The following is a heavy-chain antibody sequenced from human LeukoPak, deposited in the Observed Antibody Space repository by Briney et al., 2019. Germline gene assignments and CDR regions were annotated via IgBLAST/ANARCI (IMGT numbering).Heavy chain of an antibody. CDR1: GGSISSSNW. CDR2: IYHSGST. Sequence: SGTLSHTCVVSGGSISSSNWWSWVRQPPRKGLEWIGEIYHSGSTNYNPSLESRVSISLDKSKNQFSLRVTSVTAADTAVYYCARDLRRVGATKYFDSWGQGTLVTVSS. D-gene: IGHD1-26*01. CDR3: ARDLRRVGATKYFDS. V-gene: IGHV4-4*02. J-gene: IGHJ4*02.